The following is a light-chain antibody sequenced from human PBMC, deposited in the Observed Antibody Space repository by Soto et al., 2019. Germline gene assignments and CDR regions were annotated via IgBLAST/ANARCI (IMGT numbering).Light chain of an antibody. CDR3: QQSYSTPHT. V-gene: IGKV1-39*01. J-gene: IGKJ2*01. CDR1: QSISSY. CDR2: AAS. Sequence: DIQIIQSPSSLSASVGDRVTIACRASQSISSYLNWYQQKPGKAPKLLIYAASSLQSGVPSRFSGSGSGTDFTLTISSMQPEDFANYYCQQSYSTPHTFGQGTKVDIK.